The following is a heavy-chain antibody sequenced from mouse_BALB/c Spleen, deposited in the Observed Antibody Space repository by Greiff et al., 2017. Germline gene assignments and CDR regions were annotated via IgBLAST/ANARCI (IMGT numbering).Heavy chain of an antibody. CDR3: TRPLTTATFYYAMDY. V-gene: IGHV1S81*02. D-gene: IGHD1-2*01. Sequence: VQLQQSGAELVKPGASVKLSCKASGYTFTSYYMYWVKQRPGQGLEWIGEINPSNGGTNFNEKFKSKATLTVDKSSSTAYMQLSSLTSEDSAVYYCTRPLTTATFYYAMDYGGQGTSGTVSS. CDR2: INPSNGGT. J-gene: IGHJ4*01. CDR1: GYTFTSYY.